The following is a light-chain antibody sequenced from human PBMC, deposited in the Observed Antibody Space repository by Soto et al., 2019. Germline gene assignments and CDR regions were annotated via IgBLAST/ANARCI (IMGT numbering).Light chain of an antibody. CDR2: DAS. Sequence: DLQMTQSSSSLSASVGDRVTITCQASQDINNYLSWFQQTPGKAPKLLIYDASNLETGVPSRFSGSGSGTDFSFTISSLQPEDIATYYCQQYNNLPVTFGQGTKLEI. J-gene: IGKJ2*01. CDR1: QDINNY. CDR3: QQYNNLPVT. V-gene: IGKV1-33*01.